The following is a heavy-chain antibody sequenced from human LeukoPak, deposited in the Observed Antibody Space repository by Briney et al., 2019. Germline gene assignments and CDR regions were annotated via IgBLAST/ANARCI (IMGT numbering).Heavy chain of an antibody. D-gene: IGHD1-26*01. Sequence: GGSLRLSCAASGFTFSSYWMSWVRQAPGKGLEWVANIKQDGSEKYYVDSVKGRFTISRDNAKNSLYLQMNSLRAEDTAVYYCARDRWVGATIWSDYWGQGTLVTVSS. CDR2: IKQDGSEK. CDR1: GFTFSSYW. CDR3: ARDRWVGATIWSDY. V-gene: IGHV3-7*01. J-gene: IGHJ4*02.